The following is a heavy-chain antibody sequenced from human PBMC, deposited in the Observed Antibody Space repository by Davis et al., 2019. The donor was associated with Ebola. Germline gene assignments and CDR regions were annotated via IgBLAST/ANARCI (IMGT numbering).Heavy chain of an antibody. J-gene: IGHJ4*02. CDR2: INSDGSST. V-gene: IGHV3-74*01. Sequence: GESLKISCAASGFTFSSYWMHWVRQAPGKGLVWVSRINSDGSSTSYADSVKGRFAISRDDSKNTAYLQMNSLKTEDTAVYYCTSGYSSSHQGFNDYWGQGTLVTVSS. CDR3: TSGYSSSHQGFNDY. D-gene: IGHD6-13*01. CDR1: GFTFSSYW.